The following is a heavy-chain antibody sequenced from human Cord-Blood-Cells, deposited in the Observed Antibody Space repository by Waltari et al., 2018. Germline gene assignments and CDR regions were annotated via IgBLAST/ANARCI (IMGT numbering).Heavy chain of an antibody. V-gene: IGHV3-30*04. CDR2: ISYDGSNK. Sequence: QVQLVESGGGVVHPGRSLRLSCAASGFTFSSYAMHWVRQAPGKGLEWVAVISYDGSNKYYADSVKGRFTISRDNAKNSLYLQMNSLRAEDTAVYYCARPREGQLGTAPLDYWGQGTLVTVSS. CDR3: ARPREGQLGTAPLDY. CDR1: GFTFSSYA. D-gene: IGHD7-27*01. J-gene: IGHJ4*02.